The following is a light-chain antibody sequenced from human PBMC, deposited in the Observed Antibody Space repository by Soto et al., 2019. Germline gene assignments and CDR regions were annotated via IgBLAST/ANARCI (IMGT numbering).Light chain of an antibody. Sequence: EIVMTQSPATLSVSPGERATLSCRASQSVSSNLAWYQQKPGQAPRLLIYGASTRATGLPARFSGGGSGTEFTLTISSLQSEDFAVYYCQQYNNWPITFGQGTRLEI. CDR3: QQYNNWPIT. CDR1: QSVSSN. V-gene: IGKV3-15*01. J-gene: IGKJ5*01. CDR2: GAS.